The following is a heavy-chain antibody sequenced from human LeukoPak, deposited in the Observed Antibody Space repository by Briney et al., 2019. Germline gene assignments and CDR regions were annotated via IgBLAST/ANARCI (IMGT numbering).Heavy chain of an antibody. CDR2: IMQDGSEK. D-gene: IGHD3-22*01. CDR1: GFTFSASW. J-gene: IGHJ4*02. CDR3: ARGDYYDRRFDN. Sequence: GGSLRLSCSASGFTFSASWMNWARQAPGKGLEWVADIMQDGSEKYYVDSVKGRFTISRDNANNSLYLHLNSLRAEDTAVYYCARGDYYDRRFDNWGQGTLVTVSS. V-gene: IGHV3-7*02.